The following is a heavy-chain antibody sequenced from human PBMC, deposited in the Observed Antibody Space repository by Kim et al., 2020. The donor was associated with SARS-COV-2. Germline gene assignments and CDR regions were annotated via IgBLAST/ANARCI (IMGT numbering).Heavy chain of an antibody. CDR2: IDHTGSA. Sequence: SETLSLTCAVYGDSFSGYYWAWMRQPPGKELKWIGEIDHTGSATYHPSLQSRVSISVDTSKNQFSLKLHSVTAADTAIYFCARVRPMPLRGYGPAYNWG. J-gene: IGHJ1*01. CDR3: ARVRPMPLRGYGPAYN. CDR1: GDSFSGYY. V-gene: IGHV4-34*01. D-gene: IGHD5-18*01.